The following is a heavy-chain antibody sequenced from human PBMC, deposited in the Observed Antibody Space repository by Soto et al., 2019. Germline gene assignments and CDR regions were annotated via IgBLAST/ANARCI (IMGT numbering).Heavy chain of an antibody. V-gene: IGHV3-23*01. Sequence: GGSLRLSCAASGFTFSSYAMGWVRQGPGKGLEWVAVVSIGGSTHYADSVRGRFTISRDNSKNTPSLQMNSLTAEDTAVYFCAKRRGAGGHFDYWGQGALVTVSS. CDR2: VSIGGST. D-gene: IGHD2-15*01. CDR1: GFTFSSYA. J-gene: IGHJ4*02. CDR3: AKRRGAGGHFDY.